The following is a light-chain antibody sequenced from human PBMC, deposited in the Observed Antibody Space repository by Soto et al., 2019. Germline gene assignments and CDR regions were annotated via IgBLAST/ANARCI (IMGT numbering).Light chain of an antibody. CDR1: GSDVGAYNY. Sequence: QSVLTQPASVSGSPGQSITISCTGTGSDVGAYNYVSWYQQHPGKAPKLMIYEVSNRPSGVSNRFSGSKSGNTASLTISGLQAEDEADYYCSSYTSSTAVYVFGSGTKVTVL. CDR2: EVS. J-gene: IGLJ1*01. V-gene: IGLV2-14*01. CDR3: SSYTSSTAVYV.